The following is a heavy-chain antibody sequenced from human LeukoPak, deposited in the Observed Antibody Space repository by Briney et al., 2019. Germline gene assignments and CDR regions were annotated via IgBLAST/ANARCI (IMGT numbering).Heavy chain of an antibody. V-gene: IGHV3-7*01. CDR1: GFTFSSYS. D-gene: IGHD3-22*01. CDR2: IKQDGSEK. J-gene: IGHJ4*02. CDR3: ARSDYYDSSGYYYFDY. Sequence: GGSLRLSCAASGFTFSSYSMNWVRQAPGKGLEWVANIKQDGSEKYYVDSVKGRFTISRDNAKNSLYLQMNSLRAEDTAVYYCARSDYYDSSGYYYFDYWGQGTLVTVSS.